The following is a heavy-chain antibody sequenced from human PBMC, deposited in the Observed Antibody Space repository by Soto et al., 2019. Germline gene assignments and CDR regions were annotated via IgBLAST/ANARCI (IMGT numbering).Heavy chain of an antibody. CDR1: GYSISSGDYY. V-gene: IGHV4-30-4*01. D-gene: IGHD4-4*01. Sequence: PSETLYITCTVSGYSISSGDYYWSWIRQPPGKGLEWIGYIYYSGSTYYNPSLKSRVTISVDTSKNQFSLKLSSVTAADTAVYYCARALKRYDYRSTHQDWLDPWGQGTLVTVSS. CDR2: IYYSGST. J-gene: IGHJ5*02. CDR3: ARALKRYDYRSTHQDWLDP.